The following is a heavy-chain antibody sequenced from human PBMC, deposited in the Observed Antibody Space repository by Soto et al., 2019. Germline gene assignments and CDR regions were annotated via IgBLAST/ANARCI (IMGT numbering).Heavy chain of an antibody. CDR2: VHWNADK. CDR3: AQRRLGDTCHDYNGLDV. Sequence: QITLKEAGPTLVNPTQTLTLTCTFSGFSLSTTGEGVFWIRQPPGKAPEWLALVHWNADKRYSPSLRPRLTIRKDTSRNQVVLSLTNLDTVETGTYYSAQRRLGDTCHDYNGLDVWGKGTTVIVSS. J-gene: IGHJ6*04. D-gene: IGHD3-3*01. V-gene: IGHV2-5*01. CDR1: GFSLSTTGEG.